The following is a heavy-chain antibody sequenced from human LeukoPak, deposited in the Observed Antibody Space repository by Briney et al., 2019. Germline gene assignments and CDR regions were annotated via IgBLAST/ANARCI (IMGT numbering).Heavy chain of an antibody. Sequence: TGGSLRLSCAASGFTFSAYAMSWVRQAPGKGQEWVSAISRSGSSTDYADSVKGRFTISRDNSKNTLYLQMNSLRPEDTAVYYCAKGGDILTGYYLYWYFDLWGRGTLVTVSS. CDR3: AKGGDILTGYYLYWYFDL. J-gene: IGHJ2*01. V-gene: IGHV3-23*01. D-gene: IGHD3-9*01. CDR2: ISRSGSST. CDR1: GFTFSAYA.